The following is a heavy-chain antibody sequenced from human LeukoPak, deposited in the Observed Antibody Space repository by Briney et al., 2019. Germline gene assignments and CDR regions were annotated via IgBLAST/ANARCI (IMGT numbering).Heavy chain of an antibody. J-gene: IGHJ4*02. V-gene: IGHV3-23*01. D-gene: IGHD6-19*01. Sequence: PGGSLRLSCTASGFSFSNYAMGWVRQAPGKGLEWVSTISDSGGSTYYADSVKGRFTISRDNSRNTLFLQMRSLRAEDTAVYYCAKDARRTSGWYYFDYWGRGTLVTVSS. CDR2: ISDSGGST. CDR3: AKDARRTSGWYYFDY. CDR1: GFSFSNYA.